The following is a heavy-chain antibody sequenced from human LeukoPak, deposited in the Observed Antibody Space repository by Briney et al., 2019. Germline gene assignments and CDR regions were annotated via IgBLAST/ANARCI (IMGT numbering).Heavy chain of an antibody. CDR2: ISYDGTNK. D-gene: IGHD2-8*01. Sequence: GRSLRLSCVASGFSFSNYGMHWVRQAPGKGLEWEAVISYDGTNKNYADSVKGRFTISRDNSKNTLYLQMTSLRAEDTAVYYCAKAPSRCTYGVCSVKFFDYWGQGTLVTVSS. CDR1: GFSFSNYG. J-gene: IGHJ4*02. V-gene: IGHV3-30*18. CDR3: AKAPSRCTYGVCSVKFFDY.